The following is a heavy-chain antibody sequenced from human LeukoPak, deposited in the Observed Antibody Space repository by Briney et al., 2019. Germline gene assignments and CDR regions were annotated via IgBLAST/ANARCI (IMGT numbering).Heavy chain of an antibody. J-gene: IGHJ4*02. CDR1: GFTFSDSA. CDR3: TREYSSGWPFDF. V-gene: IGHV3-73*01. D-gene: IGHD6-19*01. CDR2: IRSKADTYAT. Sequence: GGSLRLSCAASGFTFSDSAIHWVRRATGKGLDWVGRIRSKADTYATTYGASLKGRFTISRDDSRNRAYLQMSSLRTEDTAVYYCTREYSSGWPFDFWGQGTLVTVSS.